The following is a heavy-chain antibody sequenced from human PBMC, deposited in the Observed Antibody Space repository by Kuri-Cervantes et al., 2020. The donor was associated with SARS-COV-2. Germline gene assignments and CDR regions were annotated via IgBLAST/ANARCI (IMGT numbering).Heavy chain of an antibody. D-gene: IGHD6-6*01. J-gene: IGHJ4*02. CDR1: GDTFSSYA. CDR3: ARDRGIAARRGVGFDY. V-gene: IGHV1-69*13. CDR2: IIPIFGTA. Sequence: SVKVSCKASGDTFSSYAISWVRQAPGQGLEWMGGIIPIFGTANYAQKSQGRVTITADESTSTAYMELSSLRSEDTAVYYCARDRGIAARRGVGFDYWGQGTLVTVSS.